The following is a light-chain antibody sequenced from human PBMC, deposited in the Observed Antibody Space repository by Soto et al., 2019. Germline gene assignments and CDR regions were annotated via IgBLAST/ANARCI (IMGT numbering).Light chain of an antibody. CDR3: TLTACPLST. J-gene: IGKJ5*01. CDR2: AAS. Sequence: IDITQSTYSLSASVGDRVTITCRASQSISNYLNWYQHKAGKAPKVLIYAASSLQRGVPSRFSGSGSGTDFTLIISSLQPEDFTPYCSTLTACPLSTF. V-gene: IGKV1-39*01. CDR1: QSISNY.